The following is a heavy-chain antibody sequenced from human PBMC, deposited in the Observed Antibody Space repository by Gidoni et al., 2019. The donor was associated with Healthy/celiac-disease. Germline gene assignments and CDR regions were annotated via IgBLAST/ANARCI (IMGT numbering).Heavy chain of an antibody. CDR1: GYTSTGYY. CDR2: INPNSGGT. V-gene: IGHV1-2*02. CDR3: ARDRGLRLVGYYYYYYMDV. J-gene: IGHJ6*03. Sequence: QVQLVQSGAEVKKPGASVKVSCKASGYTSTGYYMHWVRQAPGQGLEWMGWINPNSGGTNYAQKFQGRVTMTRDTSISTAYMELSRLRSDDTAVYYCARDRGLRLVGYYYYYYMDVWGKGTTVTVSS. D-gene: IGHD5-12*01.